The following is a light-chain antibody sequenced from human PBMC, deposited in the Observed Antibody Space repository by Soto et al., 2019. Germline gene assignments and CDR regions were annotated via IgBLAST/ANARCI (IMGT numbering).Light chain of an antibody. J-gene: IGKJ2*01. Sequence: DIQMTQSPSSLSASVGDRVTITCRASESIIDYLNWYQQKPGKAPKLLIYGASRLQSGVPSRFSGSESGTDFTLTISSLQPEDFATYYCQQSYSTPFTFGQGTKLEI. CDR2: GAS. V-gene: IGKV1-39*01. CDR1: ESIIDY. CDR3: QQSYSTPFT.